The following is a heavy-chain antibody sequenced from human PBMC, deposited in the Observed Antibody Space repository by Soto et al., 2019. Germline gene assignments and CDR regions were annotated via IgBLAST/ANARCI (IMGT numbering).Heavy chain of an antibody. CDR2: ISSSGSTI. J-gene: IGHJ4*02. CDR1: GFTFSDYY. V-gene: IGHV3-11*01. D-gene: IGHD2-15*01. Sequence: PGGSLRLSCAASGFTFSDYYMSWIRQAPGKGLEWVSYISSSGSTIYYADSVKGRFTIPRDNAKNSLYLQMNSLRAEDTAVYYCARSPPAPEDRGGLAFDYWGQGTLVTVSS. CDR3: ARSPPAPEDRGGLAFDY.